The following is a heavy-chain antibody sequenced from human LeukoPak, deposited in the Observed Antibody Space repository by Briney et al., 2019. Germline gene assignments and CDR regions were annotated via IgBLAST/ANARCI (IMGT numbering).Heavy chain of an antibody. CDR2: INGSGGST. CDR3: AKTTYNWNYGYFDY. CDR1: GFTFSSYA. Sequence: GGSLRLSCAASGFTFSSYAMSWVRQAPGKGLEWVSAINGSGGSTYYADSVKGRFTISRDNSKNTLYLQMNSLRAEDTAVYYCAKTTYNWNYGYFDYWGQGTLVTVSS. V-gene: IGHV3-23*01. D-gene: IGHD1-7*01. J-gene: IGHJ4*02.